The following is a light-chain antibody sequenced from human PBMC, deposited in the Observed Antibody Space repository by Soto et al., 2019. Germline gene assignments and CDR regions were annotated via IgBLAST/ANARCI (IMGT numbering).Light chain of an antibody. Sequence: EIVLTQSPVTLSLSPGERATLSCRASQSVSSYLAWYQQKPGQAPRLLIYDVSNRATGIPARFSGSGSGTDFTLIISSLEPEDFAVYYCQQRTNWPLLTFGGGTKVDIK. V-gene: IGKV3-11*01. CDR2: DVS. J-gene: IGKJ4*01. CDR1: QSVSSY. CDR3: QQRTNWPLLT.